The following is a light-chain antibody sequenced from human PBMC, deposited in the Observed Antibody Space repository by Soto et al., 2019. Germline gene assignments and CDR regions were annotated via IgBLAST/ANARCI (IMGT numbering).Light chain of an antibody. V-gene: IGLV2-11*01. CDR2: EVN. CDR1: SSDVGGSNF. CDR3: CSYAGSYSWV. Sequence: QSALTQPRSVSGSPGQSVTISCTGTSSDVGGSNFVSWYQQHPGKAPKLMICEVNKRPSGVPDRFSGSKSGNTASLTISGLQTEDEADYYCCSYAGSYSWVFGGGTKVTVL. J-gene: IGLJ2*01.